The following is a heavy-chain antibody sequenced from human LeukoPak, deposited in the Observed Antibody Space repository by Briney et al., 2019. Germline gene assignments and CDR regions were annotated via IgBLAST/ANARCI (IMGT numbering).Heavy chain of an antibody. D-gene: IGHD5-18*01. Sequence: SETLSLTCTVSGGSISSSSYYWGWIRQPPGKGLEWIGSIYYSGSTYYNPSLKGRVTISVDTSKNQFSLKLSSVTAADTAVYYCARQEMVKDYYYYYMDVWGKGTTVTISS. CDR2: IYYSGST. V-gene: IGHV4-39*01. J-gene: IGHJ6*03. CDR3: ARQEMVKDYYYYYMDV. CDR1: GGSISSSSYY.